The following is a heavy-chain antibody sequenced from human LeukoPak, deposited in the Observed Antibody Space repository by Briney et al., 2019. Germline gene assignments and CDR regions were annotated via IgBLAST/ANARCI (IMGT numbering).Heavy chain of an antibody. D-gene: IGHD3-9*01. V-gene: IGHV1-69*04. J-gene: IGHJ6*02. CDR1: GGTFSSYA. Sequence: SVKVSCKASGGTFSSYAISWVRQAPGQGLEWMGRIIPILGIANYAQKFQGRVTITADKSTSTAYMELSSLRSEDTAVYYCACDYDILTGYSSYYYYGMDVWGQGTTVTVSS. CDR2: IIPILGIA. CDR3: ACDYDILTGYSSYYYYGMDV.